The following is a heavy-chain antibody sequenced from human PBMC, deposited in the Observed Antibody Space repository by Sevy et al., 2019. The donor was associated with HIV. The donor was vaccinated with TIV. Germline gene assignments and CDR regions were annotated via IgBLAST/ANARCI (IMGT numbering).Heavy chain of an antibody. CDR3: ARERDPWGFGELSEFDP. Sequence: ASVKVSCKASGYTFTSYGISWVRQAPGQGLEWMGWISAYNGNTNYAQKLQGRVTMTTDTSTSTAYLELRGLRSDDTAVYYCARERDPWGFGELSEFDPWGQGTLVTVSS. CDR2: ISAYNGNT. D-gene: IGHD3-10*01. V-gene: IGHV1-18*01. J-gene: IGHJ5*02. CDR1: GYTFTSYG.